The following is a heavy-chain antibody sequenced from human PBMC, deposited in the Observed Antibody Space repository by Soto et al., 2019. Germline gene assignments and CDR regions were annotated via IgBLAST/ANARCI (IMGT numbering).Heavy chain of an antibody. CDR3: AKDLAFDTMVRGVIIAAYYYYGMDV. D-gene: IGHD3-10*01. CDR2: ISYDASNK. CDR1: GFTFSSYG. Sequence: GGSLRLSCAASGFTFSSYGMHWVRQAPGKGLEWVAVISYDASNKYYADSVKGRFTISRDNSKNTLYLQINSLRAEDTAVYYCAKDLAFDTMVRGVIIAAYYYYGMDVWGQGTTVTVSS. V-gene: IGHV3-30*18. J-gene: IGHJ6*02.